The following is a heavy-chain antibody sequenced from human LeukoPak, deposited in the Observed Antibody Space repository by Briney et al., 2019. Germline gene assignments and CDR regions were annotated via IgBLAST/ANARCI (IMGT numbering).Heavy chain of an antibody. D-gene: IGHD1-26*01. CDR1: GGTFSSYA. V-gene: IGHV1-69*13. Sequence: ASVKVPCKASGGTFSSYAISWLRQAPGQGLEWMGGIIPIFGTANYAQKFQGRVTITADESTSTAYMELSSLRSEDTAVYYCARVAVGARYYYYMDVWGKGTTVTVSS. CDR2: IIPIFGTA. J-gene: IGHJ6*03. CDR3: ARVAVGARYYYYMDV.